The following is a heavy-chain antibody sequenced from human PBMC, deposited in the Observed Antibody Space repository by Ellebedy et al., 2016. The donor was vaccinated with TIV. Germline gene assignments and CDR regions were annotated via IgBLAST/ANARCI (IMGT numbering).Heavy chain of an antibody. D-gene: IGHD1-26*01. Sequence: GESLKISCAASGFTFATYAVSWVRQAPGKGLEWVSSISGSGDSTYYGDSVKGRFTISRDNSKNTLFLQLNSLRAEDTAVYYCAKGRYSGTNWVTDYWGQGTLVTVSS. J-gene: IGHJ4*02. V-gene: IGHV3-23*01. CDR2: ISGSGDST. CDR3: AKGRYSGTNWVTDY. CDR1: GFTFATYA.